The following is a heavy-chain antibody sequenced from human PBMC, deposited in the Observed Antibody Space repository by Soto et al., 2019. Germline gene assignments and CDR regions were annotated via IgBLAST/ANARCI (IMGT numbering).Heavy chain of an antibody. CDR2: INHSGST. V-gene: IGHV4-34*01. D-gene: IGHD2-2*01. J-gene: IGHJ6*02. CDR3: ARGQRRYYYYYYGMDV. CDR1: GFTFSSYA. Sequence: VQLLESGGGLVQPGGSLRLSCAASGFTFSSYAMSWVRQAPGKGLEWIGEINHSGSTNYNPSLKSRVTISVDTSKNQFSLKLSSVTAADTAVYYCARGQRRYYYYYYGMDVWGQGTTVTVSS.